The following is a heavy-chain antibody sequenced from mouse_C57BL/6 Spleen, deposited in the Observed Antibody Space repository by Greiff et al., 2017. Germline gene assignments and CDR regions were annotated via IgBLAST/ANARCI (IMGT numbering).Heavy chain of an antibody. CDR1: GYTFTSYW. D-gene: IGHD1-2*01. J-gene: IGHJ2*01. V-gene: IGHV1-69*01. CDR3: ARAPYHYYWRGDFDY. Sequence: VQLQQPGAELVMPGASVKLSCKASGYTFTSYWMHWVKQRPGQGLEWIGDIDPSDSYTTYNQKFTGKSTLTVAKSSLTASMPLTRLTSESSAVYYCARAPYHYYWRGDFDYWGQGTTLTVSS. CDR2: IDPSDSYT.